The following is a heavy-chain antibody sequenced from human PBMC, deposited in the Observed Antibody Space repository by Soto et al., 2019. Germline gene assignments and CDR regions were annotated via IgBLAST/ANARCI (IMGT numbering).Heavy chain of an antibody. V-gene: IGHV4-31*03. CDR2: IYYTGST. J-gene: IGHJ4*02. CDR3: ATLYMVRGVRTFDY. Sequence: QVQLQESGPGLVKHSQTLSLTCTVSGGSISSVGYYWSWIRQHPGKGLEWIGYIYYTGSTYYNPSLKSRVTISVDTSKNQFSLKLSSVTAADTAVYYCATLYMVRGVRTFDYWGQGTLVTVSS. CDR1: GGSISSVGYY. D-gene: IGHD3-10*01.